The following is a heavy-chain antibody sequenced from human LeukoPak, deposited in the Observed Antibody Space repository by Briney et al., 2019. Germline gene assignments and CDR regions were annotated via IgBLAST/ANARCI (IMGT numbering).Heavy chain of an antibody. CDR2: IYTSGST. J-gene: IGHJ4*02. Sequence: SETLSLTCTVSGGSISSGSYYWSWIRQPAGKGLEWIGRIYTSGSTNYNPSLKSRVTRSVDTSKNQFSLKLSSVTAADTAVYYCARGYSSSWFDYWGQGTLVTVSS. CDR1: GGSISSGSYY. D-gene: IGHD6-13*01. V-gene: IGHV4-61*02. CDR3: ARGYSSSWFDY.